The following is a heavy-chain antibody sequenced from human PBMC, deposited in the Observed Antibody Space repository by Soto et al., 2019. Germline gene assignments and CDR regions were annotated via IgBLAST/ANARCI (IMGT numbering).Heavy chain of an antibody. CDR3: ARNLRYYDILAGLDY. CDR1: GYTFSNYY. D-gene: IGHD3-9*01. CDR2: INPNGGSS. V-gene: IGHV1-46*01. Sequence: QVHLVQSGAEVKKPGASVKVSCKASGYTFSNYYVHWVRQAPGQGLEGMGLINPNGGSSTYAQKFQGRVTMTRDTSTTPVYMELSSLGSEDSAVYYCARNLRYYDILAGLDYWGQGTLVSVSS. J-gene: IGHJ4*02.